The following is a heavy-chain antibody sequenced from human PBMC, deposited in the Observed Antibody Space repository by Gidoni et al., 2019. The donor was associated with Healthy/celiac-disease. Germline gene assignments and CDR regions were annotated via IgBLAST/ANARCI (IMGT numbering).Heavy chain of an antibody. CDR1: GFTFSSYD. CDR2: ISYDGSNK. Sequence: QVQLVESGGGVVQPGRSLRLSCAASGFTFSSYDMHWVRQAPGKGLEWVAVISYDGSNKYYADSVKGRFTISRDNSKNTLYLQMNSLRAEDTAVYYCARGSYYDILTGYYNTGFDYWGQGTLVTVSS. V-gene: IGHV3-30-3*01. J-gene: IGHJ4*02. CDR3: ARGSYYDILTGYYNTGFDY. D-gene: IGHD3-9*01.